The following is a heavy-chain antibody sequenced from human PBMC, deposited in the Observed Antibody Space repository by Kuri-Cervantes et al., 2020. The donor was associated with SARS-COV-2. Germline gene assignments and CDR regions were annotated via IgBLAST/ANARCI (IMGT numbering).Heavy chain of an antibody. V-gene: IGHV1-24*01. CDR2: FDPEDGET. CDR1: GYTLTELS. J-gene: IGHJ3*02. CDR3: ARVTGDLGVGAFDI. Sequence: ASVKVSCKVSGYTLTELSMHWVRQAPGKGLEWMGGFDPEDGETIYAQKFQGSVTITTDESTSTAYMELSSLRSEDTAVYYCARVTGDLGVGAFDIWGQGTMVTVSS. D-gene: IGHD7-27*01.